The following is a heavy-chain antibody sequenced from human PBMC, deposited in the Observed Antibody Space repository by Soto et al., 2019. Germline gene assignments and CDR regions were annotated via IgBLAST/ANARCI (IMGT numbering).Heavy chain of an antibody. Sequence: GGSLRLSCAASGFTFSGYSMNWVRQAPGKGLEWVSFISTRSSSIYYADSVKGRFTISRDDAKNSLFLQMNSLRDEDTAVYYCARDLYSRYFDPRGLDVWGQGTSVTVSS. J-gene: IGHJ6*02. D-gene: IGHD3-9*01. V-gene: IGHV3-48*02. CDR3: ARDLYSRYFDPRGLDV. CDR2: ISTRSSSI. CDR1: GFTFSGYS.